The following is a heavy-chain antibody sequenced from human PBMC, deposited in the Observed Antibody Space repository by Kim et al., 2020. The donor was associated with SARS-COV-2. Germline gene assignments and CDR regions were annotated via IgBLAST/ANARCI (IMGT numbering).Heavy chain of an antibody. V-gene: IGHV3-33*06. CDR2: IWYDGSNK. D-gene: IGHD3-22*01. CDR1: GFTFSSYG. Sequence: GGSLRLSCAASGFTFSSYGMHWVRQAPGKGLEWVAVIWYDGSNKYYADSVKGRFTISRDNSKNTLYLQMNSLRAEDTAVYYCAKDLKPRDYYDSSGLNAFDIWGQGTMVTVSS. CDR3: AKDLKPRDYYDSSGLNAFDI. J-gene: IGHJ3*02.